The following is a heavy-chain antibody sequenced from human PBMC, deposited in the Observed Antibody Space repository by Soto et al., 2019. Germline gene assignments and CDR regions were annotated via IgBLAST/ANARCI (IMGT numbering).Heavy chain of an antibody. CDR3: ARDQSLIAARPDFSSYGMDV. CDR2: IYYSGST. CDR1: GGSISSYY. V-gene: IGHV4-59*01. D-gene: IGHD6-6*01. Sequence: SETLSLTCTVSGGSISSYYWSWIRQPPGKGLEWIGYIYYSGSTNYNPSLKSRVTISVDTSKNQFSLKLSSVTAADTAVYYCARDQSLIAARPDFSSYGMDVWGQGTTVTVSS. J-gene: IGHJ6*02.